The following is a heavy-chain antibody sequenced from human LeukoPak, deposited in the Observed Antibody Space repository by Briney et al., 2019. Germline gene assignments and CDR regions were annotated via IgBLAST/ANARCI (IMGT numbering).Heavy chain of an antibody. V-gene: IGHV1-69*05. D-gene: IGHD3-10*01. J-gene: IGHJ5*02. CDR3: ARDRVYYGSSDNNWFNP. CDR1: GGTFSSYA. Sequence: GASVKVSCKASGGTFSSYAISWVRQAPGQGLEWRGRIIPIFGTANYAQKFQGRVTITTDESTSTAYMELSSLRSEDTAVYYCARDRVYYGSSDNNWFNPWGQGTLVTVSS. CDR2: IIPIFGTA.